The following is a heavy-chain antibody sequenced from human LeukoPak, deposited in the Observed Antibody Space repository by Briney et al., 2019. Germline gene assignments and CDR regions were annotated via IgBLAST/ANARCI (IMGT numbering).Heavy chain of an antibody. J-gene: IGHJ4*02. CDR1: GFTFSSYS. CDR2: ISSSSSYI. CDR3: ARSKYSSGLYYFDY. D-gene: IGHD6-19*01. V-gene: IGHV3-21*04. Sequence: GGSLRLSCAASGFTFSSYSMNWVRQAPGKGLEWVSSISSSSSYIYYADSVKGRFTISRDNSKNTLYLQMNSLRAEDTAVYYCARSKYSSGLYYFDYWGQGTLVTVSS.